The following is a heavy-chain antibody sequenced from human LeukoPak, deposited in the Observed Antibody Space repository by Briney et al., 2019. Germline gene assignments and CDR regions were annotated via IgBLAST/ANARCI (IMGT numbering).Heavy chain of an antibody. J-gene: IGHJ3*02. D-gene: IGHD3-22*01. V-gene: IGHV3-74*01. CDR1: GFTFSSYW. CDR2: INSDGSST. Sequence: GGSLRLSCAASGFTFSSYWMHWVRQAPGKGLVWVSRINSDGSSTSYADSVKGRFTMSRDNAKNSLYLQMNSLRAEDTAVYYCARDPDSSGLNIWGQGTMVTVSS. CDR3: ARDPDSSGLNI.